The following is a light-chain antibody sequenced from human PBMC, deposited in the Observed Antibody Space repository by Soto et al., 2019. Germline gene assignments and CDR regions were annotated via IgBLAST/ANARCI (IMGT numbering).Light chain of an antibody. J-gene: IGLJ3*02. V-gene: IGLV1-40*01. Sequence: QSVLTQPPSVSGAPGQRVTISCTGSSSNIGAGYDVHWYQQLPGTAPKLLIYGNSNRPSGVPDRFSRSKSGTSASLAITGLQAEDEADYYCQSYDSSLSNWVFGGGTKLTVL. CDR3: QSYDSSLSNWV. CDR1: SSNIGAGYD. CDR2: GNS.